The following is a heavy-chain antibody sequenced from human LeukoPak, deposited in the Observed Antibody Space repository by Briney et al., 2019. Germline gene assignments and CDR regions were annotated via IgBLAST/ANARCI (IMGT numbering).Heavy chain of an antibody. D-gene: IGHD2-8*01. CDR3: ARGNGFIIDY. J-gene: IGHJ4*02. CDR2: IKQDGSEK. Sequence: GGSLRLSCAASGFTLSSNWMNWVRQAPGKGLEWVAIIKQDGSEKYYVDSVKGRFTISRDNAKNSLYLQMNSLRADDTAVYYCARGNGFIIDYWGQGTLATVSS. V-gene: IGHV3-7*01. CDR1: GFTLSSNW.